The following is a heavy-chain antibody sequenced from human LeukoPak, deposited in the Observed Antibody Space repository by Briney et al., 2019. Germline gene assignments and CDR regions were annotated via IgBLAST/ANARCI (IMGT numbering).Heavy chain of an antibody. D-gene: IGHD2-15*01. CDR3: AKSIGGVVVVAADY. Sequence: QPGGSLKLSCAASGFTFSSYGLQWVRQAPGKGLEWVTFISSDGINKNYADSVKGRFTLSRDNSKNTVFLQMNSLRAEDTAVYYCAKSIGGVVVVAADYWGQGTLVTVSS. CDR1: GFTFSSYG. V-gene: IGHV3-30*18. J-gene: IGHJ4*02. CDR2: ISSDGINK.